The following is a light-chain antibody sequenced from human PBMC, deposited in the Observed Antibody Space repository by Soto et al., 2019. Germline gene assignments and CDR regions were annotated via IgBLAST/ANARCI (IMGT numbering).Light chain of an antibody. J-gene: IGKJ1*01. Sequence: EIVLTQSPATLSLSPGERATLSCRASQSVSSYLAWYQQKPGQAPRLLIYGASSRATGIPDRFSGSGSGTDFTLTISRLQPEDSATYYCQQTYTIPWTFGQGTKVDIK. V-gene: IGKV3-11*01. CDR3: QQTYTIPWT. CDR2: GAS. CDR1: QSVSSY.